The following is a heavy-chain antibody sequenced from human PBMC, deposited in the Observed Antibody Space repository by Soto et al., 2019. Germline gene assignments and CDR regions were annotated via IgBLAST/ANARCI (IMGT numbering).Heavy chain of an antibody. V-gene: IGHV3-33*01. D-gene: IGHD2-15*01. CDR2: IWYDGSNK. Sequence: PGGSLRLSCAASGFTFSSYGMHWVRQAPGKGLEWVAVIWYDGSNKYYADSVKGRFTISRDNSKNTLYLQMNSLRAEDTAVYYCARDSPSSRGLYCSGGSCYSYYFDYWGQGTLVTVS. J-gene: IGHJ4*02. CDR3: ARDSPSSRGLYCSGGSCYSYYFDY. CDR1: GFTFSSYG.